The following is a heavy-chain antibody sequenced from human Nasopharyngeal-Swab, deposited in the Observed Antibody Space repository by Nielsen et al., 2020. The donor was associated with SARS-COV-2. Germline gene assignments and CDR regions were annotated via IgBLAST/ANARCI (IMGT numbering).Heavy chain of an antibody. V-gene: IGHV1-18*01. CDR2: ISAYNGNT. J-gene: IGHJ5*02. D-gene: IGHD6-25*01. Sequence: WVRQAPGQGLEWMGWISAYNGNTNYAQKLQGRVTMTTDTSTSTAYMELSRLRSDDTAVYYCARERQRANWFDPWGQGTLVTVSS. CDR3: ARERQRANWFDP.